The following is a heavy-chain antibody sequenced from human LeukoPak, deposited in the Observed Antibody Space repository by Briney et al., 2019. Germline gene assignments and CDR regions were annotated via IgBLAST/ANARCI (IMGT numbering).Heavy chain of an antibody. J-gene: IGHJ4*02. CDR2: ISYDGSNK. Sequence: GGSLRLPCAASGFTFSNYGIHWVRQAPGKGLEWVAVISYDGSNKFYADSVKGRFTISRDNSKNTLFLQMDSLRAEDTAVYYCAKDQSDYAGYYFDYWGQGTLVTVSS. V-gene: IGHV3-30*18. CDR3: AKDQSDYAGYYFDY. D-gene: IGHD4-17*01. CDR1: GFTFSNYG.